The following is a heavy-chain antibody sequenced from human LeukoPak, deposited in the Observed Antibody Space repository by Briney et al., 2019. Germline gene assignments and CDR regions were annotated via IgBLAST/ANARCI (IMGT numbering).Heavy chain of an antibody. D-gene: IGHD3-22*01. Sequence: GGSLRLSCAASGFTFSSYAMSWVRQAPGKGLEWVSGISWNSGSIGYADSVKGRFTISRDNAKNSLYLQMNSLRAEDTALYYCAKDHSDYYDSSGYYDYWGQGTLVTVSS. V-gene: IGHV3-9*01. J-gene: IGHJ4*02. CDR1: GFTFSSYA. CDR3: AKDHSDYYDSSGYYDY. CDR2: ISWNSGSI.